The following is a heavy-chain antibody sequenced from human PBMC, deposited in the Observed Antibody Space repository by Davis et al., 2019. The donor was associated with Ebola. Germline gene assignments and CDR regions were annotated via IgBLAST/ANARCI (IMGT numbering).Heavy chain of an antibody. CDR1: GFTFRNHW. Sequence: GESLKISCAASGFTFRNHWMAWVRQAPGKGLEWVANINKDGTEKYYVDSVKGRFTMSRDNAKNSLYLQLNSLRVEDTAIYYCGKHVLGARSAFDIWGQGTMVTVSS. CDR2: INKDGTEK. D-gene: IGHD1-26*01. J-gene: IGHJ3*02. CDR3: GKHVLGARSAFDI. V-gene: IGHV3-7*03.